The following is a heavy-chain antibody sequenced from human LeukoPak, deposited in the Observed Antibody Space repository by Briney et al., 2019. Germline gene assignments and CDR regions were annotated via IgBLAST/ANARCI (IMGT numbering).Heavy chain of an antibody. CDR1: GYTFTSYG. D-gene: IGHD5-18*01. CDR3: ARDNGYSYGGVNDY. CDR2: ISAYNGNT. Sequence: PWASVKVSCKASGYTFTSYGISWVRQAPGQGLEWMGWISAYNGNTNYAQQLQGRVTMTTDTSTSTAYMELRSLRSDDTAVYYCARDNGYSYGGVNDYWGQGTLVTVSS. V-gene: IGHV1-18*01. J-gene: IGHJ4*02.